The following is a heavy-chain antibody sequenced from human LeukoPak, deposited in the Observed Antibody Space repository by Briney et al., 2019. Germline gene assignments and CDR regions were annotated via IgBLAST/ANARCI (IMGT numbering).Heavy chain of an antibody. V-gene: IGHV3-21*01. Sequence: PGGSLRLSCAASGSTFSSYTMTWVRQAPGKGLEWVSSISSSSNYIYYADSVKGRFTSSRDNAKNSLYLQMNSLRAEDTAVYYCARDLRELPLWGQGTLVTVSS. D-gene: IGHD1-26*01. CDR3: ARDLRELPL. CDR2: ISSSSNYI. CDR1: GSTFSSYT. J-gene: IGHJ4*02.